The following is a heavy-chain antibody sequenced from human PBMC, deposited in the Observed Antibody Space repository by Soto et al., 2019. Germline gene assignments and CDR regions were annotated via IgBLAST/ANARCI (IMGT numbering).Heavy chain of an antibody. D-gene: IGHD2-2*01. CDR2: INPSGGST. CDR3: ARDPGDCSSTSCYGMGHNYGMDV. Sequence: ASVKVSCKASGYTFSSNYMHWVRQTPGQGLEWMGIINPSGGSTSYAQKFQGRVTMTRDTSTSTVYMELSSLRSEDTAVYYCARDPGDCSSTSCYGMGHNYGMDVWGQGTTVTVS. CDR1: GYTFSSNY. V-gene: IGHV1-46*01. J-gene: IGHJ6*02.